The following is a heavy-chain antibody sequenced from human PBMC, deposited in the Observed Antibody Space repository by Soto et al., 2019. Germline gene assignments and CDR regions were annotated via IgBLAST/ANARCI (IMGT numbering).Heavy chain of an antibody. D-gene: IGHD5-12*01. J-gene: IGHJ4*02. Sequence: GESLKISCKGSGYTFATHWIAWVRQMPGKGLEWMGIIYPGDSDTRYSPSFQGQVTISADKSFSTAYLQWSSLKASDTAVYYCARDPLGPWLRANDYWGQGTLVTVSS. V-gene: IGHV5-51*01. CDR3: ARDPLGPWLRANDY. CDR2: IYPGDSDT. CDR1: GYTFATHW.